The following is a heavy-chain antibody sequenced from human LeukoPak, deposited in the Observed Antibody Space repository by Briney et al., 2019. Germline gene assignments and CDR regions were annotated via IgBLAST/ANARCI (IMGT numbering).Heavy chain of an antibody. CDR3: ARDKGLAAAGHWYFDL. CDR2: IYYSGST. V-gene: IGHV4-59*01. D-gene: IGHD6-13*01. J-gene: IGHJ2*01. Sequence: PSETLSLTCTVSGGSISSSYWSWIRQPPGKGLEWIGYIYYSGSTNYNPSLKSRVTISGDTSKNQFSLKLSSVTAADTAVYYCARDKGLAAAGHWYFDLWGRGTLVTVSS. CDR1: GGSISSSY.